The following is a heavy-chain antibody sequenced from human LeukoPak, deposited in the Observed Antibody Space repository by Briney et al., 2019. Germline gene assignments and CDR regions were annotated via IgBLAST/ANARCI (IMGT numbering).Heavy chain of an antibody. CDR2: IYYSGST. CDR1: GGSISSSSYY. J-gene: IGHJ3*02. V-gene: IGHV4-39*07. CDR3: ARYTSMIAFHARGFDI. D-gene: IGHD5-18*01. Sequence: SETLSLTCTVSGGSISSSSYYWGWIRQPPGKGLEWIGSIYYSGSTNYNPSLKSRVTISVDTSKNQFSLKLSSVTAADTAVYYCARYTSMIAFHARGFDIWGQGTLVTVSS.